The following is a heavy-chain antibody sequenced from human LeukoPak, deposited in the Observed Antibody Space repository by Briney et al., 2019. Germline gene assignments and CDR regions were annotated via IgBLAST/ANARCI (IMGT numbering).Heavy chain of an antibody. Sequence: GGSLRLSCVASAFTFSNTWMSWVRQAPGKGLEWVSYISSSGSTIYYADSVKGRFTISRDNAKNSLYLQMNSLRAEDTAVYYCAELGITMIGGVWGKGTTVTISS. CDR1: AFTFSNTW. J-gene: IGHJ6*04. V-gene: IGHV3-48*04. CDR3: AELGITMIGGV. CDR2: ISSSGSTI. D-gene: IGHD3-10*02.